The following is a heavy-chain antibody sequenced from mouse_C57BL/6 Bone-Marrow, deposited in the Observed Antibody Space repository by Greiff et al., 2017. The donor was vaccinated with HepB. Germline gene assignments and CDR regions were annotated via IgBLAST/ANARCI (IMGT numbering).Heavy chain of an antibody. CDR2: INPNNGGT. CDR3: ARSCWFAY. J-gene: IGHJ3*01. V-gene: IGHV1-26*01. Sequence: EVQLQQSGPELVKPGASVKISCKASGYTFTDYYMNWVKQSHGKSLEWIGDINPNNGGTSYNQKFKGKATLTVDKSSSTAYMELRSLTSEDSAVYYCARSCWFAYWGQGTLVTVSA. CDR1: GYTFTDYY.